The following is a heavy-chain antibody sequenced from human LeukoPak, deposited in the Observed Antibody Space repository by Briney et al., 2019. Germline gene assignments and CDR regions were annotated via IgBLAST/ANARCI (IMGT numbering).Heavy chain of an antibody. CDR1: GFTFSSYA. CDR3: ASPLMSSDYYNDAFDI. V-gene: IGHV3-48*04. D-gene: IGHD3-22*01. CDR2: ISSSSSTI. Sequence: GGSLRLSCAASGFTFSSYAMHWVRQAPGKGLEWVSYISSSSSTIDYADSVKGRFTISRDNAKNSLYLQMNSLRAEDTAVYYCASPLMSSDYYNDAFDIWGQGTLVTVSS. J-gene: IGHJ3*02.